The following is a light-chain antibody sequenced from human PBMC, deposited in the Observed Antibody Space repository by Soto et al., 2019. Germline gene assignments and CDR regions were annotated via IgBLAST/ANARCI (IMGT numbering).Light chain of an antibody. CDR2: KAS. CDR1: QSINTW. CDR3: QQYDNYPYT. Sequence: DIQMTQSPSTLSASVGDRVIITCRASQSINTWLAWYQQKPGKAPKILIYKASSLESGVPSRFSGSGCGTEFTLSISSLQPDDFATYYCQQYDNYPYTFGQGSKLEIK. V-gene: IGKV1-5*03. J-gene: IGKJ2*01.